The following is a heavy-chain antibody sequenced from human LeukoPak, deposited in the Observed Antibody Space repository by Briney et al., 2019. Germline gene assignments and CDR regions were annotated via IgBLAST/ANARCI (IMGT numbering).Heavy chain of an antibody. CDR1: GGIFSSYT. CDR2: IIPIFGIA. CDR3: ARDSHESMITFGGVIAT. D-gene: IGHD3-16*02. J-gene: IGHJ4*02. V-gene: IGHV1-69*04. Sequence: SVKVSCKASGGIFSSYTISRVRQAPGQGLEWMGRIIPIFGIANYAQKFQGRVTITADKSTSTAYMELSSLRSEDTAVYYCARDSHESMITFGGVIATWGQGTLVTVSS.